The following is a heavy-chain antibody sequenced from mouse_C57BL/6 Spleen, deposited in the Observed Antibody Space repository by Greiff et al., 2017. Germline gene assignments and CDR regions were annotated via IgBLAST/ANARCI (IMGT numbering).Heavy chain of an antibody. V-gene: IGHV1-53*01. CDR2: INPSNGGT. Sequence: QVQLQQPGTELVKPGASVKLSCKASGYTFTSYWMHWVKQKPGQGLEWIGNINPSNGGTNYNEKFKSKATLTVDKSSSTAYMQLSSLTSEDSAVYYCAREIAYYYGSSYYFDYWGQGTTLTVSS. J-gene: IGHJ2*01. CDR3: AREIAYYYGSSYYFDY. D-gene: IGHD1-1*01. CDR1: GYTFTSYW.